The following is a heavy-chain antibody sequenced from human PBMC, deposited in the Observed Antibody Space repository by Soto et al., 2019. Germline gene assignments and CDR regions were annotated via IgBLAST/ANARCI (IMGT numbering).Heavy chain of an antibody. Sequence: WGSQRHRRTASGFKCRNHGVSWVRQDSRKGLEWVSAISGSGGSTYYADSVKSRFTTARDTAKSTLYLQMNSLTAEYTAVYYCARIIIRDSSSWYRGPLDYCAEPILVTGSS. CDR2: ISGSGGST. D-gene: IGHD6-13*01. V-gene: IGHV3-23*01. CDR1: GFKCRNHG. CDR3: ARIIIRDSSSWYRGPLDY. J-gene: IGHJ4*02.